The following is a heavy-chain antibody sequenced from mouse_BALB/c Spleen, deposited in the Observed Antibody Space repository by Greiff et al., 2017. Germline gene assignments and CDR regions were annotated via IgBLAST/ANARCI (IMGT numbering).Heavy chain of an antibody. V-gene: IGHV1-5*01. J-gene: IGHJ2*01. CDR1: GYSFTSYW. CDR2: IYPGNSDT. CDR3: TRRADGYYYFDY. D-gene: IGHD2-3*01. Sequence: EVQLQQSGTVLARPGASVKMSCKASGYSFTSYWMHWVKQRPGQGLEWIGAIYPGNSDTSYNQKFKGKAKLTAVTSASTAYMELSSLTNEDSAVYYCTRRADGYYYFDYWGQGTTLTVSS.